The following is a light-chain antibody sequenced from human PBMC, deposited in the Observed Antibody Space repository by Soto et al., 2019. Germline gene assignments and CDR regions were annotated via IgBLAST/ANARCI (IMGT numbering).Light chain of an antibody. V-gene: IGLV1-47*01. CDR1: ISNLGSNF. Sequence: QSVLTQPPSASGTPGQRVTISCSGSISNLGSNFIYWYQQLPGAAPKLLISRNNERPSAVPDRFSGSKSGTSASLAISGLRSEDEADYHCAAWDDSLSAVVFGGGTQLTVL. J-gene: IGLJ3*02. CDR3: AAWDDSLSAVV. CDR2: RNN.